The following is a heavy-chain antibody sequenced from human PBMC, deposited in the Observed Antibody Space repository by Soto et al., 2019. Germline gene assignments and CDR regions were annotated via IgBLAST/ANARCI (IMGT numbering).Heavy chain of an antibody. CDR1: GFTFSSYA. CDR2: ISGSGGST. V-gene: IGHV3-23*01. Sequence: EVQLLESGGGLVQPGGSLRLSCPASGFTFSSYAMSWVRQAPGKGLEWVSAISGSGGSTYYADSVKGRFTISRDNSKNTLYLQMNSLRAEDTAVYYCAKDGRYYDYIWGSYAQWGQGTLVTVSS. CDR3: AKDGRYYDYIWGSYAQ. D-gene: IGHD3-16*01. J-gene: IGHJ4*02.